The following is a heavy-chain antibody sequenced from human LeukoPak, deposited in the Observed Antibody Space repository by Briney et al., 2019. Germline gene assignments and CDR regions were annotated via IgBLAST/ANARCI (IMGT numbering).Heavy chain of an antibody. Sequence: GGSLRLXCAASGFTFSSYAMSWVRQAPGKELEWVSAISGSGSSTYYADSVKGRFTISRDNSKNTLYLQMNSLRAEDTAVYYCAKGPYDYVWGSYRPETYNWFDPWGQGTLVTVSS. V-gene: IGHV3-23*01. CDR2: ISGSGSST. CDR3: AKGPYDYVWGSYRPETYNWFDP. J-gene: IGHJ5*02. D-gene: IGHD3-16*02. CDR1: GFTFSSYA.